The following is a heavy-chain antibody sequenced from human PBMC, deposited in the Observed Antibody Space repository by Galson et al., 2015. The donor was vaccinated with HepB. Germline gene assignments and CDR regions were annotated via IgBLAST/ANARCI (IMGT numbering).Heavy chain of an antibody. CDR2: ISSSSSYT. Sequence: SLRLSCAASGFSFSDYYMNWIRQAPGKGLEWVSHISSSSSYTNYADSVKGRFTISRDNAKNSLYLQMNSLRAEDTAVYYCARDFYDSSGYYDYWGQGTLVTVSS. V-gene: IGHV3-11*06. J-gene: IGHJ4*02. CDR3: ARDFYDSSGYYDY. D-gene: IGHD3-22*01. CDR1: GFSFSDYY.